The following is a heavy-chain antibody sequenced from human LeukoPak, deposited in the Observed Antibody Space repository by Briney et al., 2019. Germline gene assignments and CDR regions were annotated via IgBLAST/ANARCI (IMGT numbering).Heavy chain of an antibody. V-gene: IGHV4-59*12. CDR2: IYHSGST. CDR3: ARGTGLVGYFDY. J-gene: IGHJ4*02. Sequence: SETLSLTCTVSGGSISSYYWSWIRQPPGKGLEWIGYIYHSGSTYYNPSLKSRVTISVDRSKNQFSLKLSSVTAADTAVYYCARGTGLVGYFDYWGQGTLVTVSS. CDR1: GGSISSYY. D-gene: IGHD1-14*01.